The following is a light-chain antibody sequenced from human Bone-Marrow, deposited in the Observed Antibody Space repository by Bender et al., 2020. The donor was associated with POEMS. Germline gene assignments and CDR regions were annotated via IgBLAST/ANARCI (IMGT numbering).Light chain of an antibody. CDR2: DVT. CDR1: SSDVGNYNS. J-gene: IGLJ1*01. Sequence: QSALTQPRSVSGSPGQSVTISCSGTSSDVGNYNSVSWYQQHPGKVPKLMIYDVTKRPSGVPDRFSGSKSGYTASLTISGLQTEDEADYFCSSYSANNNGYVFATGTKVTVL. V-gene: IGLV2-11*01. CDR3: SSYSANNNGYV.